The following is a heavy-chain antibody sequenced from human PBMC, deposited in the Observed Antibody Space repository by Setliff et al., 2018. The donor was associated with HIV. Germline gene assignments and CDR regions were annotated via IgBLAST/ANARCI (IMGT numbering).Heavy chain of an antibody. CDR3: ARARGRLSDFDI. CDR1: GYTFTSYY. Sequence: ASVKVSCKASGYTFTSYYIHWVRQAPGQGLEWMGIINPSGGSTNYAQKFQDRVTMTRDTSTTTVYMDLRSLRSEDTAVYYCARARGRLSDFDIWGQGTMVTVPP. D-gene: IGHD3-10*01. CDR2: INPSGGST. V-gene: IGHV1-46*01. J-gene: IGHJ3*02.